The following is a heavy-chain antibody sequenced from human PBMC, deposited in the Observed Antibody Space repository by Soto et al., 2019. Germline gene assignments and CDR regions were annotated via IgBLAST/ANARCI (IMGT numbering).Heavy chain of an antibody. J-gene: IGHJ4*02. CDR1: GFTFGDYW. CDR2: MTGDGRTT. Sequence: GSLRLSCAASGFTFGDYWMHWVRQPPGKGPEWVSRMTGDGRTTQYADSVKGRFTASRDNAKSTLYLQMNSLRAEDTAVYYCATAEVDYWGPGTLVTV. CDR3: ATAEVDY. V-gene: IGHV3-74*03.